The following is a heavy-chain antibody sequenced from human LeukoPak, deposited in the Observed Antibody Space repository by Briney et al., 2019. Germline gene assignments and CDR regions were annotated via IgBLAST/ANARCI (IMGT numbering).Heavy chain of an antibody. J-gene: IGHJ4*02. Sequence: ASVKVSCKASGYTFTTLDINWVRQAPGQGLEWMGIINPSGGSTSYAQKFQGRVTMTRDTSTSTVYMELSSLRSEDTAVYYCARDLLNRVSHSSGYGYYFDYWGQGTLVTVSS. D-gene: IGHD3-22*01. CDR2: INPSGGST. V-gene: IGHV1-46*01. CDR1: GYTFTTLD. CDR3: ARDLLNRVSHSSGYGYYFDY.